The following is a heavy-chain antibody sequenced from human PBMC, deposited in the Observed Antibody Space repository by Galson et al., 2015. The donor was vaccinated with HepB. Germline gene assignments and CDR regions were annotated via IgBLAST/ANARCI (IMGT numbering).Heavy chain of an antibody. D-gene: IGHD3-3*01. J-gene: IGHJ4*02. CDR3: ARDPGFGVVIPYYFDY. CDR1: GFTFSSYG. Sequence: SLRLSCAASGFTFSSYGVHWVRQAPGKGLEWVAVIWYDGSNKYYADSVKGRFTISRDNSKNTLYLQMNSLRAEDTAVYYCARDPGFGVVIPYYFDYWGQGTLVTVSS. V-gene: IGHV3-33*01. CDR2: IWYDGSNK.